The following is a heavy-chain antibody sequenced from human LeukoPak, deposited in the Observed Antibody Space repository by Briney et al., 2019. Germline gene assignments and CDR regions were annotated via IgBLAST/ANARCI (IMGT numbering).Heavy chain of an antibody. CDR2: IYHSGTT. Sequence: SETLSLTCAVSGYSITSSSWWGWIRQPPGKGLEWIGYIYHSGTTYYNPSLQSRVTMSVDTSKNQFSLKLSSVTAVDTAVYYCARAVDYYDSSGPLDYWGQGTLVTVSS. CDR3: ARAVDYYDSSGPLDY. D-gene: IGHD3-22*01. V-gene: IGHV4-28*03. CDR1: GYSITSSSW. J-gene: IGHJ4*02.